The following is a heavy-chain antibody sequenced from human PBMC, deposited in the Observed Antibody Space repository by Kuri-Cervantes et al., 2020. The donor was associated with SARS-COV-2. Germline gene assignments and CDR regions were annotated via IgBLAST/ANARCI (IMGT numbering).Heavy chain of an antibody. Sequence: GESLKISCAASGFSFSGYWMSWVRQAPGKGLEWVANIKGDGSQKYYVDSVKGRFTISGDNAKNSVYLQMNSLRAEDTAVYYCARDPPRYCSSTSCYTARADPIYGMDVWGQGTTVTVSS. V-gene: IGHV3-7*01. CDR1: GFSFSGYW. J-gene: IGHJ6*02. D-gene: IGHD2-2*02. CDR2: IKGDGSQK. CDR3: ARDPPRYCSSTSCYTARADPIYGMDV.